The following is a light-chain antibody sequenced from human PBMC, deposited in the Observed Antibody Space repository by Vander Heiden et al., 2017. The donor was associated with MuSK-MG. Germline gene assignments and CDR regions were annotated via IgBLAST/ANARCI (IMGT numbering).Light chain of an antibody. CDR2: AAS. J-gene: IGKJ3*01. CDR1: QGISNY. V-gene: IGKV1-27*01. CDR3: QKDNSALFT. Sequence: DIQMTQSPSSLSASVRDRVTITCRASQGISNYLAWYQQKPGKVPQLLIYAASTLQSGVPSRFSGSGSGTDFTLTISSLQPEDVATYYCQKDNSALFTFGPGTKVDIK.